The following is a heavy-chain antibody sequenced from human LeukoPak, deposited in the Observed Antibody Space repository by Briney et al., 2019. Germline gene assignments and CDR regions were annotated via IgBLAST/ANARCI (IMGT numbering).Heavy chain of an antibody. V-gene: IGHV3-33*01. CDR3: ARGNQLRRDYYYYGMDV. Sequence: GRSLRLSCAASAFTFSSYGMHWVRQAPGKGLEWVAVIWYDGSNKYYADSVKGRFTISRDNSKNTLYLQMNSLRAEDTAVYYCARGNQLRRDYYYYGMDVWGKGTTVTVSS. D-gene: IGHD2-2*01. CDR2: IWYDGSNK. J-gene: IGHJ6*04. CDR1: AFTFSSYG.